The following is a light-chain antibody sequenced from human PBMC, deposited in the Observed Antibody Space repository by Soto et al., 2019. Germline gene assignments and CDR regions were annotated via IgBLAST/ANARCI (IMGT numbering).Light chain of an antibody. CDR1: QSVSGSY. V-gene: IGKV3-20*01. J-gene: IGKJ1*01. CDR3: QQDGSSPWT. CDR2: GAS. Sequence: EIVLTQSPGTVSLSPGERATLSCRASQSVSGSYLAWFQQKPGQAPRLLIYGASGRATGIPDRFSGSGSGTDFTLTISRLEPEDFAVYYCQQDGSSPWTFGQGTKVEIK.